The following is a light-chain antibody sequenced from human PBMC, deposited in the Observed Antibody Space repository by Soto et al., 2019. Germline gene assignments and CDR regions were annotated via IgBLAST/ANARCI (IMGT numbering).Light chain of an antibody. CDR1: SSNIGAGYD. Sequence: QSVLTQPPSVSGAPGQRVTISCTGSSSNIGAGYDVHWYQQFPGTAPKLLMYSNRNRPSGVPDRFSGSKSGTSASLAITGLQAEDEADYYCQSYDSSLVVFGGGTKLTVL. CDR3: QSYDSSLVV. CDR2: SNR. J-gene: IGLJ2*01. V-gene: IGLV1-40*01.